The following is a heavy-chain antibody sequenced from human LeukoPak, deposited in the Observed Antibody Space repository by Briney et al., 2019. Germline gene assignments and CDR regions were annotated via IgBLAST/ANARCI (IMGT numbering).Heavy chain of an antibody. J-gene: IGHJ1*01. CDR1: GFTFSSYS. CDR3: ARTYYYDSSGYSQH. CDR2: INSDGSST. V-gene: IGHV3-74*01. Sequence: GGSLRLSCAASGFTFSSYSMNGVRQAPGKGLVWVSRINSDGSSTSYADSVKGRFTISRDNAKNTLYLQMNSLRAEDTAVYYCARTYYYDSSGYSQHWGQGTLVTVSS. D-gene: IGHD3-22*01.